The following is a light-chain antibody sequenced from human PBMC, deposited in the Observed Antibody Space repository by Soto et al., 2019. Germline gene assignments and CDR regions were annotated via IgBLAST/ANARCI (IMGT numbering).Light chain of an antibody. CDR2: AAS. V-gene: IGKV1-39*01. Sequence: DIQMTQSPSSLSASVGDRVTITCRASQSISSYLNWYQQKPGKAPKLLIYAASSLQSGVPSRFSGSGSGTDFTLTISSLQPDDFATYYCQQYNSYSFGQGTKVDTK. CDR3: QQYNSYS. J-gene: IGKJ1*01. CDR1: QSISSY.